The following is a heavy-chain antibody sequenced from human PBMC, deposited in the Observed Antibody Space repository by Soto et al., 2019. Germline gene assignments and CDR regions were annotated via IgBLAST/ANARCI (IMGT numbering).Heavy chain of an antibody. Sequence: SETLSLTCAVYGGSFSGYYWSWIRQPPGKGLEWIGEINHSGSTNYNPSLKSRVTISVDTSKNQFSLKLSSVTAADTAVYYCARVVTDRGVINWFDPWGQGTLVTVSS. V-gene: IGHV4-34*01. CDR1: GGSFSGYY. CDR2: INHSGST. J-gene: IGHJ5*02. CDR3: ARVVTDRGVINWFDP. D-gene: IGHD3-10*01.